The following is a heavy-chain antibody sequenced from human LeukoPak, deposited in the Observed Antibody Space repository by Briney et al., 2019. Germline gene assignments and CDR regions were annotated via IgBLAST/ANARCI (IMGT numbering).Heavy chain of an antibody. Sequence: GGSLRLSCAPSGFTFSSYDMHCVREAPGKGVEWVAVISYDGSSKYYADSVKDRFPISRDNSKNTLYLQMNSLRAEDTAVYYCAKDRRGFSWFDYWGQGTLVTVSS. V-gene: IGHV3-30*18. D-gene: IGHD3-10*01. CDR3: AKDRRGFSWFDY. J-gene: IGHJ4*02. CDR2: ISYDGSSK. CDR1: GFTFSSYD.